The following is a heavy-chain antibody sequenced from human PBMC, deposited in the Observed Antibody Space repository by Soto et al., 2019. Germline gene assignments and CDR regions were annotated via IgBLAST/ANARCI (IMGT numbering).Heavy chain of an antibody. V-gene: IGHV4-38-2*01. CDR2: IYHSGST. CDR3: ARGLFGVDV. J-gene: IGHJ6*02. CDR1: GYSIRSDYY. Sequence: PSETLSLTCAVSGYSIRSDYYWGWIRQPPGKGLEWIGIIYHSGSTYYNPSLESRVTMSVDTSQNHFSLKLSSVTAADTAVYYSARGLFGVDVWGQGTTVTVSS. D-gene: IGHD2-15*01.